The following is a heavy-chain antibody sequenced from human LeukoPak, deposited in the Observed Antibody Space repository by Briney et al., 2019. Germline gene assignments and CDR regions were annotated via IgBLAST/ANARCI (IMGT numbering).Heavy chain of an antibody. Sequence: ASVKVSCKASGYTFTGYYVHWVRQAPGQGLEWMGWINPNSGGTNYAQDFHGRVTMTRDTSISTAYMELSRLRSDDTAVYYCARAGDSGNLAWGQGTLVTVSS. CDR3: ARAGDSGNLA. V-gene: IGHV1-2*02. CDR1: GYTFTGYY. J-gene: IGHJ5*02. D-gene: IGHD1-26*01. CDR2: INPNSGGT.